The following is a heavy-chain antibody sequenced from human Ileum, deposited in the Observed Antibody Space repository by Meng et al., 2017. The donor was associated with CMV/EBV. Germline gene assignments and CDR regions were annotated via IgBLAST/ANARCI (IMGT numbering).Heavy chain of an antibody. CDR2: MNSDGSST. Sequence: GGSLRLSCAASGFTLRTYWMQWVRQVPGKGLILVARMNSDGSSTLYADSVKGRFTISRDYAKNTLYLQMNDLRDEDTAVYFCARQGDPNSAWFPLDSWGPGTLVTVSS. D-gene: IGHD3-16*01. CDR1: GFTLRTYW. V-gene: IGHV3-74*01. J-gene: IGHJ4*02. CDR3: ARQGDPNSAWFPLDS.